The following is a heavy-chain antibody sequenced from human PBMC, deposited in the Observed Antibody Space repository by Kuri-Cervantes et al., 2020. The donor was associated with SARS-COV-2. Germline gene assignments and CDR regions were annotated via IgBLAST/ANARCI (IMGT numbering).Heavy chain of an antibody. D-gene: IGHD2-21*01. CDR1: GFNFSTTD. V-gene: IGHV3-30*03. J-gene: IGHJ6*02. CDR2: ISSDGKNK. Sequence: GGSLRLSCVASGFNFSTTDMHWVRQAPGKGLEWVTFISSDGKNKKCMASGKGRFTISRDNSKNTLYLQMSSLRVEDTAVYFCARDKSDWDNYNFAMDLWGQGTTVTVSS. CDR3: ARDKSDWDNYNFAMDL.